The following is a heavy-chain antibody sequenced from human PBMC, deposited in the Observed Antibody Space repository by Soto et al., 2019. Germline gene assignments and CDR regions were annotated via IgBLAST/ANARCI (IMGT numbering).Heavy chain of an antibody. V-gene: IGHV4-39*01. J-gene: IGHJ4*02. CDR2: IFYTGTT. D-gene: IGHD4-17*01. CDR1: GASISGSTYY. Sequence: QLQLQESGPRLVKPSETLSLTCTVSGASISGSTYYWGWIRQPPGKELEWIGTIFYTGTTHFNPSLQSRVTLSVDTSKNQFSLNLRSVTAADTAVYYCARHDYGDGFAYWGQGTLVTVSS. CDR3: ARHDYGDGFAY.